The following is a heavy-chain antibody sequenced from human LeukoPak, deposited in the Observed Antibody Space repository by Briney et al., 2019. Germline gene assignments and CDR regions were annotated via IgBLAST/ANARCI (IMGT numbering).Heavy chain of an antibody. CDR2: IYTSGST. CDR3: ARGTYYDSTAYYWFDP. V-gene: IGHV4-4*07. CDR1: GGSLSFYY. Sequence: PSETLSLTCAVSGGSLSFYYWSWIRQPAGKGLEWIGRIYTSGSTNYNPSLKSRVTISLDKSKNQFSLKLSSVTAADTAVYYCARGTYYDSTAYYWFDPWGQGTLVTVSS. J-gene: IGHJ5*02. D-gene: IGHD3-22*01.